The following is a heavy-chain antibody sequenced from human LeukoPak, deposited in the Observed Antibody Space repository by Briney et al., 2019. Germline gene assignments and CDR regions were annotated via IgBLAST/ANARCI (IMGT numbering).Heavy chain of an antibody. CDR2: ISWDGGST. D-gene: IGHD6-13*01. J-gene: IGHJ4*02. V-gene: IGHV3-43*01. CDR1: GFTFDDYT. CDR3: AKSAGTGYYFDY. Sequence: PGGSLRLSCAASGFTFDDYTMHWVRQAPGKGLEWVSLISWDGGSTYYADSVKGRFTISRDNSKNSLYLQMNSLGTEDTALYYCAKSAGTGYYFDYWGQGTLVTVSS.